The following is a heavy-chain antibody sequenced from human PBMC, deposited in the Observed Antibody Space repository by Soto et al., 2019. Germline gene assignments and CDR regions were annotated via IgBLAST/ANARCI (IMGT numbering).Heavy chain of an antibody. CDR3: ARTTGRRGYSYGLIDY. CDR1: GGSISSSSYY. Sequence: SETLSLTCTVSGGSISSSSYYWGWIRQPPGKGLEWIGSIYYSGSTYYNPSLKSRVTISVDTSKNQFSLKLSSVTAADTAVYYCARTTGRRGYSYGLIDYWGQGTLVTVSS. CDR2: IYYSGST. D-gene: IGHD5-18*01. V-gene: IGHV4-39*01. J-gene: IGHJ4*02.